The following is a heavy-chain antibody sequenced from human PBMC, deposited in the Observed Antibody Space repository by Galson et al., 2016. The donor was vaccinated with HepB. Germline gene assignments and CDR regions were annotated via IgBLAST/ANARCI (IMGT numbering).Heavy chain of an antibody. CDR3: ARRSSDAFDI. CDR2: IYPGDSDT. V-gene: IGHV5-51*01. D-gene: IGHD3-10*01. J-gene: IGHJ3*02. CDR1: GYSFTSYW. Sequence: QSGAEVKKPGESLKISCEGSGYSFTSYWIGWVRQMPGKGLEWMGTIYPGDSDTRYRPSSQGQVTISADKSISAACLQWNSLKASDTAIYYCARRSSDAFDIWGQGTMVTVS.